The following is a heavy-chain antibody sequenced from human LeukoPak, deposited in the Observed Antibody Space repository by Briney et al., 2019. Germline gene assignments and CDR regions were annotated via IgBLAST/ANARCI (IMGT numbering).Heavy chain of an antibody. Sequence: SETLSLTCAVYGGSFSGYYWSWIRQPPGKGLEWIGEINHSGSTNYNPSLKSRVTISVDKSKNQFSLKLSSVTAADTAVYYCARLYSSSWTFDYWGQGTLVTVSS. CDR1: GGSFSGYY. J-gene: IGHJ4*02. V-gene: IGHV4-34*01. CDR2: INHSGST. D-gene: IGHD6-13*01. CDR3: ARLYSSSWTFDY.